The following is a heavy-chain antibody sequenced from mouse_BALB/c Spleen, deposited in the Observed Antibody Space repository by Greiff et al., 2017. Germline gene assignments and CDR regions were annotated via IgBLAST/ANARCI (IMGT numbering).Heavy chain of an antibody. CDR1: GYSITSDYA. Sequence: VQLQQSGPGLVKPSQSLSLTCTVTGYSITSDYAWNWIRQFPGNKLEWMGYISYSGSTSYNPSLKSRISITRDTSKNQFFLQLNSVTTEDTATYYCARSHYYGYFDYWGQGTTLTVSS. V-gene: IGHV3-2*02. CDR3: ARSHYYGYFDY. D-gene: IGHD1-2*01. CDR2: ISYSGST. J-gene: IGHJ2*01.